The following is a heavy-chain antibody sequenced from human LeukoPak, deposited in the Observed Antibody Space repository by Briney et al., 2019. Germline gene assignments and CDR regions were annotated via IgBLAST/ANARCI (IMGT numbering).Heavy chain of an antibody. CDR2: LFPDLTT. D-gene: IGHD3-22*01. CDR3: SVMIMVVRTRTLYS. CDR1: GDSVNSAYY. Sequence: PSETLSLTCAVSGDSVNSAYYRWWIRQPPGKGLEWIGNLFPDLTTEYNPSLKGRVTISLDTSNNLFSLMLTSVTAADMALYFCSVMIMVVRTRTLYSWGQGALVTVSS. J-gene: IGHJ4*02. V-gene: IGHV4-38-2*01.